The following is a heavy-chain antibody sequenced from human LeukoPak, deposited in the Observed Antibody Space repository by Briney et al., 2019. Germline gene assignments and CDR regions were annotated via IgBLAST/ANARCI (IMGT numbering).Heavy chain of an antibody. J-gene: IGHJ4*02. CDR1: GGSISSSSYY. Sequence: SETLSLTCTVAGGSISSSSYYWGWIRQPPGKGLEWIGRIYYSGSTYYNPSLKSRVTISVDTSKNQFSLKLSSVTAADTAVYYCEREGRYDSSGYYYRWYFDYWGQGTLVTVSS. V-gene: IGHV4-39*07. D-gene: IGHD3-22*01. CDR2: IYYSGST. CDR3: EREGRYDSSGYYYRWYFDY.